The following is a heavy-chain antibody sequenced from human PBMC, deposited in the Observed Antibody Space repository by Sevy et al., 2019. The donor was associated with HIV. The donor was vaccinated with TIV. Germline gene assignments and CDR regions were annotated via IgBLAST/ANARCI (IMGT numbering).Heavy chain of an antibody. CDR3: AKARGWQVVVVPAAIDY. V-gene: IGHV3-30*18. Sequence: GGSLRLSCAASGFTFSSYGMHWVRQAPGKGLEWVAVISYDGSNKYYADSVKGRFTISRDNSKNTLYLQMNSLRAEDTAVYYCAKARGWQVVVVPAAIDYWGQGTLVTVSS. CDR2: ISYDGSNK. D-gene: IGHD2-2*01. J-gene: IGHJ4*02. CDR1: GFTFSSYG.